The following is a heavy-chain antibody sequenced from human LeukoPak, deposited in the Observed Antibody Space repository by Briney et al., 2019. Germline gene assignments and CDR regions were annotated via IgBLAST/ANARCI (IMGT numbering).Heavy chain of an antibody. CDR1: GFTFSSYG. CDR3: AKDGYDGSGAYIDY. CDR2: ISHDGGNK. Sequence: GGSLRLSCAASGFTFSSYGMHWVRQAPGKGLEWVAAISHDGGNKYYADSVKGRFTISRDNSKNTLYLQMNSLRAEDTAVYNCAKDGYDGSGAYIDYWGQGTLVTVSS. V-gene: IGHV3-30*18. D-gene: IGHD3-22*01. J-gene: IGHJ4*02.